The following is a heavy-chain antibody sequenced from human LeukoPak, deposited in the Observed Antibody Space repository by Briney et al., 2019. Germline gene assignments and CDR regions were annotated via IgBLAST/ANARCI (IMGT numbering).Heavy chain of an antibody. CDR3: ASRASCSGGSCYMFDY. CDR2: INPNSGGT. CDR1: GYTFTGYY. J-gene: IGHJ4*02. Sequence: ASVKVSCKASGYTFTGYYMHWVRQAPGQGLEWMGWINPNSGGTNYAQEFQSWVTMTRDTSTSTVYMELSSLRSEDTAVYYCASRASCSGGSCYMFDYWGQGTLVTVSS. V-gene: IGHV1-2*04. D-gene: IGHD2-15*01.